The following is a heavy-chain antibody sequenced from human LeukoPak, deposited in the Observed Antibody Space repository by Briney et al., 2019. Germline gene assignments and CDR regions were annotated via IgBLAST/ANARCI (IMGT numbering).Heavy chain of an antibody. CDR3: ARVAPRAQYYDFWSGKNWFDP. Sequence: ASVKVSCKASGYTLTDYYMHWVRLAPGQGLEWMGRINPNSGGTNYAQKFQGRVTMTRDTSISTAYMELRSLRSDDTAVYYCARVAPRAQYYDFWSGKNWFDPWGQGTLVTVSS. J-gene: IGHJ5*02. CDR2: INPNSGGT. V-gene: IGHV1-2*06. CDR1: GYTLTDYY. D-gene: IGHD3-3*01.